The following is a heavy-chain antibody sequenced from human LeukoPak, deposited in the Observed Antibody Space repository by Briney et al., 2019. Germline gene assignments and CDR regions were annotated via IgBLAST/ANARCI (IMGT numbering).Heavy chain of an antibody. Sequence: ASVKVSCKVSGYTLTELSMHWVRQAPGKGLEWMGGFDPEDGETIYAQKFQGRVTMTEDTSTDTAYMELSSLRSEDTAVYYCATVQMGNLGDYYDSSGYYYNWGQGTLDTVSS. CDR1: GYTLTELS. CDR3: ATVQMGNLGDYYDSSGYYYN. V-gene: IGHV1-24*01. CDR2: FDPEDGET. J-gene: IGHJ4*02. D-gene: IGHD3-22*01.